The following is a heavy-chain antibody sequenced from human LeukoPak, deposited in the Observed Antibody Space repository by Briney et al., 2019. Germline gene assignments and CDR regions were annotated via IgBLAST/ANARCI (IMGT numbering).Heavy chain of an antibody. D-gene: IGHD6-13*01. CDR1: GFTFSSYG. J-gene: IGHJ4*02. CDR3: TTEAIAAAGMGFDY. V-gene: IGHV3-15*01. CDR2: IKSKTDGGTT. Sequence: GGSLRLSCAASGFTFSSYGMHWVRQAPGKGLEWVGRIKSKTDGGTTDYAAPVKGRFTISRDDSKNTLYLQMNSLKTEDTAVYYCTTEAIAAAGMGFDYWGQGTLVTVSS.